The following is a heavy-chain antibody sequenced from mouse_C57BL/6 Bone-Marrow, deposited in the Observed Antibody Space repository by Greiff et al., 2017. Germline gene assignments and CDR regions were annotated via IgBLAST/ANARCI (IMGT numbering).Heavy chain of an antibody. V-gene: IGHV1-55*01. CDR2: IYPGSGST. CDR1: GYTFTSYW. J-gene: IGHJ1*03. CDR3: ARRYYGSSYVYWYVDV. D-gene: IGHD1-1*01. Sequence: VQLQQPGAELVKPGASVKMSCKASGYTFTSYWITWVKQRPGQGLEWIGDIYPGSGSTNYNEKFKSKATLTVDTSSSTAYMQLSSLTSEDSAVYYGARRYYGSSYVYWYVDVWGTGTTVTVSS.